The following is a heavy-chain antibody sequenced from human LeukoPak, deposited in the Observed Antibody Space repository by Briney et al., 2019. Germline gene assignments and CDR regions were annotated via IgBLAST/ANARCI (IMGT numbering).Heavy chain of an antibody. V-gene: IGHV3-30*03. J-gene: IGHJ4*01. D-gene: IGHD3-9*01. CDR1: GFTFSSYA. CDR3: ARVSYYDILSGYPFDY. Sequence: GGSLRLSCAASGFTFSSYAMSWVRQAPGKGLEWVAVISYDGSNKYYADSVKCRFTISRDNSKNTLYLKMNSLRAEETALYYCARVSYYDILSGYPFDYWGQGTMVTVSS. CDR2: ISYDGSNK.